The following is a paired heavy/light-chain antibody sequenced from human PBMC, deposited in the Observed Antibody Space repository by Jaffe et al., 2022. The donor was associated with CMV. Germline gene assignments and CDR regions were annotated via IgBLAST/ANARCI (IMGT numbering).Heavy chain of an antibody. Sequence: QVQLQESGPGLVKPSETLSVTCTVSSGSISDYYWSWIRQPPGKGLEWIGYVHYTGSTNYNPSLKSRVTMSIETSKNQISLKLSSVTAADTALYYCAGNKFGGSGYKLDFWGQGTLATVSS. V-gene: IGHV4-59*03. CDR1: SGSISDYY. J-gene: IGHJ4*02. D-gene: IGHD6-19*01. CDR3: AGNKFGGSGYKLDF. CDR2: VHYTGST.
Light chain of an antibody. Sequence: EILMTQSPATLSVSPGERATLSCWASQSVSSSLAWYQHKPGQAPRLLIYGASTRANGIPTRFSGSGSGTVFTLTISSLQSEDFAIYYCQQYHNWPPLTFGGGTKVEIK. CDR3: QQYHNWPPLT. J-gene: IGKJ4*01. CDR1: QSVSSS. CDR2: GAS. V-gene: IGKV3-15*01.